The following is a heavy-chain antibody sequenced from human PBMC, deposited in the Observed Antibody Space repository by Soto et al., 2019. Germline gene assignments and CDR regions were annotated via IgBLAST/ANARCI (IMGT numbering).Heavy chain of an antibody. J-gene: IGHJ4*02. CDR2: MFASGSS. V-gene: IGHV4-4*02. CDR1: GDSISSPNW. CDR3: AREGFDHRPDY. Sequence: VQLQESGPGLVKPSETLSLTCAVSGDSISSPNWWSWYRQPPGKGLELVGEMFASGSSNYNPSLNGRVTMSLGTSKNHFSLRLTSLTAADTAIYYCAREGFDHRPDYWGQGIPVTVSS.